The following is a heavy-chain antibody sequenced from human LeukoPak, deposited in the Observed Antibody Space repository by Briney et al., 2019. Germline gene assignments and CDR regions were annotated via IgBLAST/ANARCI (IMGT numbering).Heavy chain of an antibody. CDR1: GGSISGYY. CDR3: AIMTGPFDP. CDR2: INHSGST. V-gene: IGHV4-34*01. D-gene: IGHD3-9*01. Sequence: SETLSLTCAVYGGSISGYYWSWIRQPPGKGLEWIGEINHSGSTNYNPSLKSRVTISVDTSKNQFSLKLSSVTAADTAVYYCAIMTGPFDPWGQGTLVTVSS. J-gene: IGHJ5*02.